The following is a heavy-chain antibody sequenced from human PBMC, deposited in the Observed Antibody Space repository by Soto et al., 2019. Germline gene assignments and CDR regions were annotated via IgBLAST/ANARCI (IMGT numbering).Heavy chain of an antibody. CDR2: INHRGSL. CDR3: AREGPQRQGMYIGG. Sequence: SETLSLTCTVTGGSMTSGDQYWTWIRHRPGEGLEWFGYINHRGSLYYNPSLKSRVSISVYPSKNQLSLNLNPVTGGHTAVYYCAREGPQRQGMYIGGWGKGTTGTVAS. D-gene: IGHD1-1*01. CDR1: GGSMTSGDQY. J-gene: IGHJ6*01. V-gene: IGHV4-31*03.